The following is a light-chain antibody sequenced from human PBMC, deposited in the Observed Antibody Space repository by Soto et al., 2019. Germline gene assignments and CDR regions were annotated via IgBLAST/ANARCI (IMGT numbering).Light chain of an antibody. V-gene: IGKV3-20*01. J-gene: IGKJ1*01. CDR2: GAS. Sequence: EIVLTQSPGSLSLSPGERATLSCRASQSVDSRFFAWYQQRPGQAPRLLIYGASMRATGIPDRFTGSGSGTDFTLTISGLEPEDFALSYCQQYDSSVTFGLGTKVEIK. CDR1: QSVDSRF. CDR3: QQYDSSVT.